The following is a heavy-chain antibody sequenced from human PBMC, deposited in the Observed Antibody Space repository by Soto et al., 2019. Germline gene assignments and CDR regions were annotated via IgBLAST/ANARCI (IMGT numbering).Heavy chain of an antibody. CDR2: ISSSGSTI. CDR1: GFTFSSYE. D-gene: IGHD3-10*01. J-gene: IGHJ4*02. V-gene: IGHV3-48*03. Sequence: GGSLRLSCAASGFTFSSYEMNWVRQAPGKGLEWVSYISSSGSTIYYADSVKGQFTISRDKAKNSLYLQMNSLRAEDTAVYYCARDGPPGYYFVYWGQGTLVTVSS. CDR3: ARDGPPGYYFVY.